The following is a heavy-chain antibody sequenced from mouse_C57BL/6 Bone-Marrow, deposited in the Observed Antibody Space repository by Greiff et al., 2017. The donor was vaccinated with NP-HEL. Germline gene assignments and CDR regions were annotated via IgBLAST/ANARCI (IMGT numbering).Heavy chain of an antibody. Sequence: SGPELVKPGASVKISCKASGYTFTDYYINWVKQRPGQGLEWIGWIFPGSGSTYYNEKFKGKATLTVDKSSSTAYMLLSSLTSEDSAVYFCARERGLYYGNYVGVDYWGQGTSVTVSS. V-gene: IGHV1-75*01. CDR3: ARERGLYYGNYVGVDY. J-gene: IGHJ4*01. CDR2: IFPGSGST. CDR1: GYTFTDYY. D-gene: IGHD2-1*01.